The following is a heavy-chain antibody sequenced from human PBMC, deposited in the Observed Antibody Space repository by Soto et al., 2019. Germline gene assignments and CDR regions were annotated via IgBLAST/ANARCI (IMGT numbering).Heavy chain of an antibody. CDR2: IIPIFGTA. CDR3: AGSGSYYALAFDI. D-gene: IGHD1-26*01. V-gene: IGHV1-69*13. CDR1: GGTFSSYA. J-gene: IGHJ3*02. Sequence: SVEVSCRASGGTFSSYAISWVRQAPGQGLEWMGGIIPIFGTANYAQKFQGRVTITADESTSTAYMELSSLRSEDTAVYYCAGSGSYYALAFDIWGQGTMVTVSS.